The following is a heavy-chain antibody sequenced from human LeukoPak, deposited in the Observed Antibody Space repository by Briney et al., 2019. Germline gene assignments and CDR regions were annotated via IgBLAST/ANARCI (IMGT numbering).Heavy chain of an antibody. CDR2: INPNSGGT. CDR3: ARDHYYISGTYDYYMDV. V-gene: IGHV1-2*02. Sequence: ASVKVSCKASGYTFTGYYMHWVRQAPGQGLEWMGWINPNSGGTNYAQKFQGRVTMTRDTSISTAYMELSRLRSDDTAVYYCARDHYYISGTYDYYMDVWGKGTTVTISS. D-gene: IGHD3-10*01. J-gene: IGHJ6*03. CDR1: GYTFTGYY.